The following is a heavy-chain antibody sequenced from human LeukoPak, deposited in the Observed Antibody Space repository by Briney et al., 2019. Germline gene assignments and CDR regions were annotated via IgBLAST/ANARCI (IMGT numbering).Heavy chain of an antibody. D-gene: IGHD2-8*02. CDR3: ATDYDASATGGGFDY. V-gene: IGHV3-15*01. CDR2: IKSKAGGETT. J-gene: IGHJ4*02. Sequence: GGSLRLSCAASGFTFRNAYMSWVRQAPGKGLEWIGLIKSKAGGETTEYIAPVRGRFTISRDDSKDTVYLQMNALRPEDTAVYYCATDYDASATGGGFDYWGQGTLVTVSS. CDR1: GFTFRNAY.